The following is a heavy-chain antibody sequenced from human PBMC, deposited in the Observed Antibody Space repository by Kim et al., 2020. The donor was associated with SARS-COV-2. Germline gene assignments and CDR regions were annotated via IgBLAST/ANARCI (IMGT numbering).Heavy chain of an antibody. J-gene: IGHJ6*02. Sequence: SVKVSCKASGGTFSSYAISWVRQAPGQGLEGMGRIIPILGIANYAQKFQGRVTITADKSTSTAYMELSSLRSEDTAVYYCAGTYYYGSGSYRSGHMDVWGQGTTLAVSS. V-gene: IGHV1-69*04. CDR3: AGTYYYGSGSYRSGHMDV. D-gene: IGHD3-10*01. CDR2: IIPILGIA. CDR1: GGTFSSYA.